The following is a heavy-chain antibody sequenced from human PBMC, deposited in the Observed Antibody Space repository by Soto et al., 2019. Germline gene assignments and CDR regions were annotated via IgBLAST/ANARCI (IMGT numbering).Heavy chain of an antibody. CDR3: AGMKYSSSPFDY. J-gene: IGHJ4*02. V-gene: IGHV4-59*08. D-gene: IGHD3-22*01. Sequence: QVQLQESGPGLVKPSETLSLSCTVSGDSISGLCWGWIRQPPGKGLDWLGYICNNGVTNYNPSLKSRLTISVDTSKTQVSLNLTSVTAADTALYYCAGMKYSSSPFDYWGLGTLVTVSS. CDR1: GDSISGLC. CDR2: ICNNGVT.